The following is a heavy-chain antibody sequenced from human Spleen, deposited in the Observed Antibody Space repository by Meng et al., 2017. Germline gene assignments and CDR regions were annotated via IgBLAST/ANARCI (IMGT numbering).Heavy chain of an antibody. CDR1: GFSLSTSGVG. J-gene: IGHJ5*02. Sequence: QITLKESGPTLVKPTQTLTLTCTFSGFSLSTSGVGVGWIRQPPGKALEWLGIIYWDDDKRYSPSLRNRLTITKDTSQNQVVLTMTNMDSVDTATYYCAYRRGSLWEDWFDPWGQGTLVTVSS. D-gene: IGHD1-26*01. V-gene: IGHV2-5*02. CDR2: IYWDDDK. CDR3: AYRRGSLWEDWFDP.